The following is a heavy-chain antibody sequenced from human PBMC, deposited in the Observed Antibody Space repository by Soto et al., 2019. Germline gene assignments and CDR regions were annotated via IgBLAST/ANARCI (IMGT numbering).Heavy chain of an antibody. CDR2: IWYDGSNK. CDR1: GFTFSSYG. J-gene: IGHJ6*02. CDR3: ARNPRYYDFWSGYLDYYGMDV. Sequence: PGGSLRLSCAASGFTFSSYGMHWVRHAPGKGLEWVAVIWYDGSNKYYADSVKGRFTISRDNSKNTLYLQMNSLRAEDTAVYYCARNPRYYDFWSGYLDYYGMDVWGQGTTVTVSS. V-gene: IGHV3-33*01. D-gene: IGHD3-3*01.